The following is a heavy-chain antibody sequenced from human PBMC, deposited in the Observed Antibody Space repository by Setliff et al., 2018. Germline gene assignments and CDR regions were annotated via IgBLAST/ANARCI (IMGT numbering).Heavy chain of an antibody. J-gene: IGHJ3*02. V-gene: IGHV1-69*10. CDR1: GGTFSSYA. Sequence: SVKVSCKASGGTFSSYAISWVRQAPGRGLEWMGGIIPILGIANYAQKFQGRVTITTDESTSTAYMELSSLRSEDTAVYYCARDRLERLDAFDIWGQGTMVTVSS. CDR3: ARDRLERLDAFDI. D-gene: IGHD1-1*01. CDR2: IIPILGIA.